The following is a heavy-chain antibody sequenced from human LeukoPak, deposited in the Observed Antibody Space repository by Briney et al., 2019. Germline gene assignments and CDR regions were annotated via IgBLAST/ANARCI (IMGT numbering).Heavy chain of an antibody. CDR3: ARWGFDP. J-gene: IGHJ5*02. V-gene: IGHV4-34*01. Sequence: SETLSLTCAVYGGSFSGYYWSWNRQPPGKGLEWIGEINHSGSTNYNPSLKSRVTISVDTSKSQFSLKLSSVTAADTAVYYCARWGFDPWGQGTLVTVSS. CDR1: GGSFSGYY. CDR2: INHSGST.